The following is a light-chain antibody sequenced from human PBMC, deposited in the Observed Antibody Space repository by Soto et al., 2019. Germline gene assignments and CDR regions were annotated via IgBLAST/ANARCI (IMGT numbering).Light chain of an antibody. J-gene: IGKJ1*01. CDR1: QGISNY. CDR3: QKYNSVPWT. Sequence: GDRVTITCRASQGISNYLAWYQQKPGKPPKVLIYVASTLQSGVPSRFRGSGSGTDFTLTISSLQPEDVATYYCQKYNSVPWTFGQGTKVELK. CDR2: VAS. V-gene: IGKV1-27*01.